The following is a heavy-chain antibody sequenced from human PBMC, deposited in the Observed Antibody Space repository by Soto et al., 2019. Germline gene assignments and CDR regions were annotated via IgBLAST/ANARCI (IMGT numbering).Heavy chain of an antibody. CDR3: ERESEDLTSNFDY. V-gene: IGHV3-21*06. CDR1: GFTFTRYS. Sequence: EVQLVESGGGLVKPGGSLRLSCAASGFTFTRYSMNWVRQAPGKGLAWVSSISSTTNYIYYGDSMKGRFTISRDNAKNSLYLEMNSLRAEDTAVYYCERESEDLTSNFDYWGQGTLVTVAS. J-gene: IGHJ4*02. CDR2: ISSTTNYI.